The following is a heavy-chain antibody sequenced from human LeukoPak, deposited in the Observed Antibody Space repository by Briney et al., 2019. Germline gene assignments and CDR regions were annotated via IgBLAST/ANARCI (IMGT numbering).Heavy chain of an antibody. J-gene: IGHJ6*03. Sequence: SETLSLTCTVSGGSISSNTYYWGWIRRPPGKGLEWIGNIHYSGSTYYNPSLKSRVTISVDTSKNQFSLNLSSLTAADTAVYYCARGRRGSEPRDYYMDVWGKGTTVTVSS. D-gene: IGHD3-10*01. CDR2: IHYSGST. V-gene: IGHV4-39*01. CDR1: GGSISSNTYY. CDR3: ARGRRGSEPRDYYMDV.